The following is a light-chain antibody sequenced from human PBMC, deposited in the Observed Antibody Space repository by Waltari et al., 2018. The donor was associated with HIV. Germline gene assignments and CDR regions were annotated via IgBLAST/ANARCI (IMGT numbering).Light chain of an antibody. CDR1: TSNIGTTI. Sequence: QSVLTQPPSASGTPGPHVTISCSRTTSNIGTTIVNWYQQFPGAAPKLLIYSNNPRPSGVPARFSGSKSGTSASLAISGLQSEDEADYFCAAWDDTLNGLFGGGTKLTVL. CDR2: SNN. CDR3: AAWDDTLNGL. J-gene: IGLJ2*01. V-gene: IGLV1-44*01.